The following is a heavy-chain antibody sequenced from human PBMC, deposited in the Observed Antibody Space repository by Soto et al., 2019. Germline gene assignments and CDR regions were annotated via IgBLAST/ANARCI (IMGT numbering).Heavy chain of an antibody. D-gene: IGHD3-10*01. CDR2: ISSTGGAV. J-gene: IGHJ4*01. CDR3: ARIGELSFTDY. V-gene: IGHV3-23*01. CDR1: GFSFTTYA. Sequence: GGSLRLSCAASGFSFTTYAMNWVRQAPGKGLEWASAISSTGGAVFYADSVKGRFTMSRDNPKNTLFLQMNSLRDDDTAVYYCARIGELSFTDYWGHGILVTVSS.